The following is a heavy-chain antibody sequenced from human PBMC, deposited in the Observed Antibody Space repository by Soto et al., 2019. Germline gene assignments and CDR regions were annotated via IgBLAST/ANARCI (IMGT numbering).Heavy chain of an antibody. V-gene: IGHV6-1*01. CDR3: ARDPYSSGWTAGYYYYGMDV. CDR1: GDSVSIYSGA. J-gene: IGHJ6*02. D-gene: IGHD6-19*01. Sequence: SQTLSLTCVISGDSVSIYSGAWNWIRQSPSRGLEWLGRTYYRSKWYNDYAVSVKSRITINPDTSKNQFSLQLNSVTPEDTAVYYCARDPYSSGWTAGYYYYGMDVWGQGTTVTVSS. CDR2: TYYRSKWYN.